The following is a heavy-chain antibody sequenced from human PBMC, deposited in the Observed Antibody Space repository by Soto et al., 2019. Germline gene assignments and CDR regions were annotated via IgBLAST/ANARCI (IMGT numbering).Heavy chain of an antibody. Sequence: QVQLQESGPGLVMPSGTLSLTCAVSGVSISSGDWWSWVRQSPGKGVEWIGEIHHSGSTNYNPSLKSRVFISVDKSKNQFSLTLSSVTAADTAVYYCARPDYGAGSYYTFDFWGQGTLVTVSS. CDR2: IHHSGST. D-gene: IGHD3-10*01. V-gene: IGHV4-4*02. CDR1: GVSISSGDW. CDR3: ARPDYGAGSYYTFDF. J-gene: IGHJ4*02.